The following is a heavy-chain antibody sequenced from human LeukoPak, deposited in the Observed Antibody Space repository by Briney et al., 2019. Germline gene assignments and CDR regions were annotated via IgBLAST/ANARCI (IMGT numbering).Heavy chain of an antibody. Sequence: SQTLSLTCAFSGDSVSSNSAAWNWIRQSPSRGLEWLGRTYYRSKWYNDYAVSVKSRITINPDTSKNQFSLQLNSVTPEDTAVYYCARGGDIVVVPAAEPFDYWGQGTLVTVSS. D-gene: IGHD2-2*01. J-gene: IGHJ4*02. CDR1: GDSVSSNSAA. CDR2: TYYRSKWYN. V-gene: IGHV6-1*01. CDR3: ARGGDIVVVPAAEPFDY.